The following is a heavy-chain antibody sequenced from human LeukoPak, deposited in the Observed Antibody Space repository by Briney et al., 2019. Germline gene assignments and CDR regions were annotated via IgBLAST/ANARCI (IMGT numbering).Heavy chain of an antibody. CDR2: ISYDGSNK. Sequence: GGSLRLSCAASGFTFSSYAMHWIRQAPGKGLEWVAVISYDGSNKYYADSVKGRFTISRDNSKNTLYLQMNSLRAEDTAVYYCARGRDYYDSSGYYYNLYYYMDVWGKGTTVTVSS. D-gene: IGHD3-22*01. J-gene: IGHJ6*03. V-gene: IGHV3-30*04. CDR1: GFTFSSYA. CDR3: ARGRDYYDSSGYYYNLYYYMDV.